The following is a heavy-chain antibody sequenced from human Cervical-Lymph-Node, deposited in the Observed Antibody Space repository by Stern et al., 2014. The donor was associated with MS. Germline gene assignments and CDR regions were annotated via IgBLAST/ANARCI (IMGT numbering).Heavy chain of an antibody. V-gene: IGHV3-74*01. CDR1: GFTFNSYW. CDR2: ISSDGRST. D-gene: IGHD6-19*01. CDR3: VRDGGLSGWTHREYFQH. J-gene: IGHJ1*01. Sequence: VQSGGSLRLSCATSGFTFNSYWMPWVRQAPGKGLVWVSHISSDGRSTNYADSVKGRFSISRDNAKNTLYLQMNSLRVEDTAVYFCVRDGGLSGWTHREYFQHWGQGNLVSVSS.